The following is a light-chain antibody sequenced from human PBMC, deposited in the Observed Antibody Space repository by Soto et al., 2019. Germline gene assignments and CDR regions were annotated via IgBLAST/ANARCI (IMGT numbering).Light chain of an antibody. V-gene: IGLV2-14*01. CDR2: DVS. J-gene: IGLJ1*01. Sequence: QSVLTQPASVSGPPGQSITISCTGTSSDVGDYNYVSWYQQQPGKAPKVMIYDVSNRPSGVSNRFSGSKSGNTASLTISGLQAEDEADYYCSSYTSSSTLVFGTGTKVTVL. CDR3: SSYTSSSTLV. CDR1: SSDVGDYNY.